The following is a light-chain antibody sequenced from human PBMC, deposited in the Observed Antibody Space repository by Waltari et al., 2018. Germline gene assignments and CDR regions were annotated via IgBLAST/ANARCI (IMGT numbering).Light chain of an antibody. CDR1: SCTFAANY. Sequence: FVLSQPHSVSESPGKTVTISCTRSSCTFAANYVPWYQRRPGSVPTIVIYKDNERPSGVPDRFSGSADRYSGSASLTISGLRAEDEADYCCQSYDNTNYVVFGGWTKLTVL. V-gene: IGLV6-57*03. J-gene: IGLJ2*01. CDR2: KDN. CDR3: QSYDNTNYVV.